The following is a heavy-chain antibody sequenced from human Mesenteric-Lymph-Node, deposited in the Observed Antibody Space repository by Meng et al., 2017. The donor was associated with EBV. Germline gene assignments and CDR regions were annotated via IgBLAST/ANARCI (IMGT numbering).Heavy chain of an antibody. CDR2: INPNSGDT. CDR3: ARDHSGRWNPAY. J-gene: IGHJ4*02. Sequence: QVQLGQPGAEVKKPGASVKVSCKASEYTFSGYYYFPWVRQAPGQGLEWMGRINPNSGDTIYAQKFQGRVTMTRDTSISTAYMELRSLRSDDTAVYYCARDHSGRWNPAYWGQGTLVTVSS. CDR1: EYTFSGYYY. D-gene: IGHD1-26*01. V-gene: IGHV1-2*06.